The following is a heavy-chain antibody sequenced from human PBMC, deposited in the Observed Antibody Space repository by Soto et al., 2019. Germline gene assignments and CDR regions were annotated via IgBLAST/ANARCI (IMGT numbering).Heavy chain of an antibody. CDR2: ISYDGSNK. D-gene: IGHD5-18*01. J-gene: IGHJ4*02. CDR3: AKDLRGYSYGYDY. CDR1: GFTFSSYG. Sequence: GGSLRLSCAASGFTFSSYGMHWVRQAPGKGLEWVAVISYDGSNKYYADSVKGRFTISRDNSKNTLYLQMNSLRAEDTAVYYCAKDLRGYSYGYDYWGQGTLVTVSS. V-gene: IGHV3-30*18.